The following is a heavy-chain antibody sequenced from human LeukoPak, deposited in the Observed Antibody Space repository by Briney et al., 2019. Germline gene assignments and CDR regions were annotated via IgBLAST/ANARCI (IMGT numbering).Heavy chain of an antibody. CDR2: IGYSGTT. CDR3: ATVMTGSRYFDL. Sequence: PSETLSLTCTVSGGSISSNKYYWSWIRQHPGKGLEWIGYIGYSGTTYYNPSLNRPVTISVDTSENQFSLTLDSVTAADTAVFYCATVMTGSRYFDLWGRGTLVTVSS. V-gene: IGHV4-31*01. J-gene: IGHJ2*01. D-gene: IGHD1-1*01. CDR1: GGSISSNKYY.